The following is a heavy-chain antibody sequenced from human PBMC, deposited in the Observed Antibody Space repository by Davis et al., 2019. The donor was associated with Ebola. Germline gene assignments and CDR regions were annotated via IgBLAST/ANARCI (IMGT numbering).Heavy chain of an antibody. D-gene: IGHD3-16*01. CDR1: GGTFSYYT. CDR3: ARGDKVMHFDY. J-gene: IGHJ4*02. Sequence: SVQVSCKASGGTFSYYTFTWVRQAPGQGLEWMGGIVPTLSLTNYEQRFQGRVTITADKSTNAAYMELSSLRSDDTAVYYCARGDKVMHFDYWGQGTLVTVSS. CDR2: IVPTLSLT. V-gene: IGHV1-69*10.